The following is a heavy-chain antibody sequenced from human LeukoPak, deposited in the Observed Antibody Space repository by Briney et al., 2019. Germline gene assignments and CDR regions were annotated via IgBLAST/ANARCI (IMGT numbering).Heavy chain of an antibody. Sequence: GGSLGLSCAASGNYWMHWVRQAPGKGLVWVSHINSDGSWTSYADSVKGRFTISKDNAKNTVYLQMNNLRAEDTAVYYCVSFYEAYWGRGTLVTVSS. J-gene: IGHJ4*02. CDR1: GNYW. CDR3: VSFYEAY. D-gene: IGHD2/OR15-2a*01. V-gene: IGHV3-74*01. CDR2: INSDGSWT.